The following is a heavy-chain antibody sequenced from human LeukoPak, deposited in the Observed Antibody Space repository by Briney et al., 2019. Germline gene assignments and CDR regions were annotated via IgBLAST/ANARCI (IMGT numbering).Heavy chain of an antibody. Sequence: PSETLSLTCTVSGGSISSSSYYWGWIRQPPGKGLEWIGSIYYSGSTYYNPSLKSRVTISVDTSKNQFSLKLSSVTAADTAVYYCARASTMMEGGYGYWGQGTLVTVSS. D-gene: IGHD3-22*01. J-gene: IGHJ4*02. CDR3: ARASTMMEGGYGY. CDR2: IYYSGST. V-gene: IGHV4-39*07. CDR1: GGSISSSSYY.